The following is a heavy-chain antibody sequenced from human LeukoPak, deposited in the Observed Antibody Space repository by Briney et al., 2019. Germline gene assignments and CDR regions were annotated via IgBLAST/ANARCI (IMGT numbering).Heavy chain of an antibody. CDR2: ISGSGDKT. Sequence: GGSLRLPCAASGFTFRTYAMTWVRQAPRKGLEWVSLISGSGDKTYYADSVKGRFTISRDNSKNTLYLQMNSLRAEDTAVYHCAITEVGGNFDFWGQGTLVTVSS. CDR1: GFTFRTYA. V-gene: IGHV3-23*01. J-gene: IGHJ4*02. CDR3: AITEVGGNFDF. D-gene: IGHD6-19*01.